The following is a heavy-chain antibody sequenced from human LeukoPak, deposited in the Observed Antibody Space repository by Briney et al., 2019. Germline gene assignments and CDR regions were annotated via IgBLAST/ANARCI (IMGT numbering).Heavy chain of an antibody. CDR2: ISAYNGNT. J-gene: IGHJ6*02. Sequence: GASVTVSCKASGYTFTSYGISWVRQAPGQGLEGMGWISAYNGNTNYAQKLQGRVTMTTDTSTSTAYMELRSLRSDDTAVYYCGIAVAGPMYYYYYYGMDVWGQGTTVTVSS. CDR3: GIAVAGPMYYYYYYGMDV. D-gene: IGHD6-19*01. V-gene: IGHV1-18*01. CDR1: GYTFTSYG.